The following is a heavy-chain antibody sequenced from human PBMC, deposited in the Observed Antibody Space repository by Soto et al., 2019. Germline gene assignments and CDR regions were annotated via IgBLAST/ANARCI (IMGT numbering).Heavy chain of an antibody. CDR3: AKDHIVAAAPDY. Sequence: QVQLVESGGGVVQPGRSLRLSCAASGFTFETYGMHWVRQAPGKGLEWMAVISYDGSNKYYADSMKGRFTISRDNSKNTLYMQMNSLRAEDTAIYYCAKDHIVAAAPDYWGQGTLVTVSS. CDR1: GFTFETYG. J-gene: IGHJ4*02. CDR2: ISYDGSNK. D-gene: IGHD2-2*01. V-gene: IGHV3-30*18.